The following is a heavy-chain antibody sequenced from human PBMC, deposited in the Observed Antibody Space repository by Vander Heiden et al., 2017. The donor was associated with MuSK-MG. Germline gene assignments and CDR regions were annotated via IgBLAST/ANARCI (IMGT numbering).Heavy chain of an antibody. CDR2: IYYSGST. CDR3: ARGDDCWSGSYYFDY. J-gene: IGHJ4*02. V-gene: IGHV4-31*03. CDR1: GGSISSGGYY. Sequence: QVQLQESGPGLVKPSQTLSLTCTVSGGSISSGGYYWSWIRQHPGKGLEWIGYIYYSGSTYYNPSRKSRVTISVDTSKNKFSLKLSSVTAADTAVYYCARGDDCWSGSYYFDYWGQGTLVTVSS. D-gene: IGHD3-3*01.